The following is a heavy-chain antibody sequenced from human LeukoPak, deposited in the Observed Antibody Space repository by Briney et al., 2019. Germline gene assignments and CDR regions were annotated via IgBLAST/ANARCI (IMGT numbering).Heavy chain of an antibody. CDR2: IYHSGGT. Sequence: SETLSLTCAVSGGSISSSNWWSWVRQPPGKGLEWIGEIYHSGGTNYNPSLKSRVTISVDKSKNQFSLKLSSVTAADTAVYYCSGEPGYSYGPYYFDYWGQGTLVTVSS. CDR3: SGEPGYSYGPYYFDY. V-gene: IGHV4-4*02. CDR1: GGSISSSNW. J-gene: IGHJ4*02. D-gene: IGHD5-18*01.